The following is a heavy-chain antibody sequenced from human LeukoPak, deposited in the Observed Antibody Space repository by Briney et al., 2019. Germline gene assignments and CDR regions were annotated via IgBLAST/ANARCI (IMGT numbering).Heavy chain of an antibody. J-gene: IGHJ4*02. CDR3: AAIYSSSSVGFDY. V-gene: IGHV5-51*01. D-gene: IGHD6-6*01. CDR2: IYPGDSDT. Sequence: GESLKISCKGSGSSFTSYWTGWVRQMPGKGLEWMGIIYPGDSDTRYSPSFQGQVTISVDKSISTAYLQWSSLKASDTAMYYGAAIYSSSSVGFDYWGQGTRVTVSS. CDR1: GSSFTSYW.